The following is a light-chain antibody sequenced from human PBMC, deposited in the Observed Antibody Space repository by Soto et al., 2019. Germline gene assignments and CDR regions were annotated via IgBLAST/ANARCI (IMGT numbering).Light chain of an antibody. CDR2: GAS. J-gene: IGKJ1*01. Sequence: EIVLTQSPATLSMSPGERASLFCRASQSVNNNFLAWYQQRPGQAPRLRVFGASTRAAGIPERVSGSETGTGFDRTVRRMESVFFAVYYPPQSAHLPSTF. V-gene: IGKV3-20*01. CDR1: QSVNNNF. CDR3: PQSAHLPST.